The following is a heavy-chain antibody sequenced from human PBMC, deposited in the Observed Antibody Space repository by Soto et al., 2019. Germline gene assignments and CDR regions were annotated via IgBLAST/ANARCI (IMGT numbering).Heavy chain of an antibody. CDR1: GGSISSYY. Sequence: PSETLSLTCTVSGGSISSYYWSWIRQPPGKGLEWIGYIYYSGSTNYNPSLKSRVTISVDTSKNQFSLKLSSVTAADTAVYYCARLNVRSVATIGDYYYYMDVWGKGTTVTVSS. J-gene: IGHJ6*03. CDR3: ARLNVRSVATIGDYYYYMDV. CDR2: IYYSGST. D-gene: IGHD5-12*01. V-gene: IGHV4-59*08.